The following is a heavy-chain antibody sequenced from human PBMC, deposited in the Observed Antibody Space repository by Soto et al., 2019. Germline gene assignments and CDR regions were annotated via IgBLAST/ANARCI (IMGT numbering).Heavy chain of an antibody. D-gene: IGHD2-8*01. Sequence: QVQLVESGGGVVQPVRYLRLSCAASGFTFSNHGMHWVRQATGKGLERVAVIWYDGSYKYYADSVKGRFTISRDNSKNTMYLQMNSLRAEDTALYYCARQDMVSYYFDSWGQGTLVTVSS. V-gene: IGHV3-33*01. J-gene: IGHJ4*02. CDR3: ARQDMVSYYFDS. CDR2: IWYDGSYK. CDR1: GFTFSNHG.